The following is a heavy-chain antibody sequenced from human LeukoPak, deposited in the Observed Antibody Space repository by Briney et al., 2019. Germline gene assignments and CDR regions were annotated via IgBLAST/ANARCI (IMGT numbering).Heavy chain of an antibody. J-gene: IGHJ4*02. CDR1: GYAFTGYY. Sequence: SVKVSCKASGYAFTGYYIHWVRQAPGQGLEWLGRINPNSGDTDYAQKFQGRVTMTRDTSINTAYVDLSSLKSADTAVYYCARGDDYKFDSWGQGALVTVSS. V-gene: IGHV1-2*06. CDR3: ARGDDYKFDS. CDR2: INPNSGDT. D-gene: IGHD5-24*01.